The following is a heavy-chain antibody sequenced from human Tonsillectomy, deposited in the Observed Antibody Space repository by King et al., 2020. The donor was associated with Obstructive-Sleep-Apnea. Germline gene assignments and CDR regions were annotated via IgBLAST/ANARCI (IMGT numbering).Heavy chain of an antibody. CDR3: ARLLIDSSLSPGINYYSYFGMDV. V-gene: IGHV5-10-1*03. J-gene: IGHJ6*02. CDR2: IDPSDSYT. D-gene: IGHD6-6*01. Sequence: VQLVQSGAEVKKPGESLRISCKGSGYSFTNYWINWVRQMPGKGLEWMGRIDPSDSYTKYSPSFQGHVSISTDKSITTAYLQWSSLKASDTARYYCARLLIDSSLSPGINYYSYFGMDVWGQGTTVTVSS. CDR1: GYSFTNYW.